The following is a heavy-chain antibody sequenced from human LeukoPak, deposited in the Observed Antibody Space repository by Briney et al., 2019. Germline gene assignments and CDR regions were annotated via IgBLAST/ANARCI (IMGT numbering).Heavy chain of an antibody. J-gene: IGHJ5*02. V-gene: IGHV6-1*01. Sequence: SQTLSLTCAISGDSVSSNSAAWNWIRQSPSRGLEWLGRTYYRSKWYNDYAVSVKSRVTINPDTSKNQFSLQLNSVTPEDTAVYYCARDTSSSWYEPQDNWFDPWGQGTLVTVSS. D-gene: IGHD6-13*01. CDR3: ARDTSSSWYEPQDNWFDP. CDR1: GDSVSSNSAA. CDR2: TYYRSKWYN.